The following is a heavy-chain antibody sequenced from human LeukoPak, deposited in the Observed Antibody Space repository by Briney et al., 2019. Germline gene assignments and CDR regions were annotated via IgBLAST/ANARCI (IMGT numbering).Heavy chain of an antibody. J-gene: IGHJ4*02. CDR2: ISPSSSYI. CDR3: ARGRGCSSMSCYPDY. Sequence: GGSLRLSCAASGCSFSGYSINWVRQAPGKGLEWVSSISPSSSYIYYADSVKGRFTISRDNAKNSLYLQMNSLRAEDTAVYYCARGRGCSSMSCYPDYWGQGTLVTVSS. V-gene: IGHV3-21*01. CDR1: GCSFSGYS. D-gene: IGHD2-2*01.